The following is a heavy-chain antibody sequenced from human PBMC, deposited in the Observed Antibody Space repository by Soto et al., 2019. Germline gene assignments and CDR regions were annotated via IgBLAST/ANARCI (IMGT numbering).Heavy chain of an antibody. Sequence: ASVKVSCKASGYTFTSYGISWVRQAPGQGLEWMGWISAYNGNTNYAQKLQGRVTMTTDTSTSTVYMELSSLRSEDTAVYYCAREGAGYCTITSCSYFDVWGQGSLVTVSS. J-gene: IGHJ4*02. D-gene: IGHD2-2*01. V-gene: IGHV1-18*01. CDR3: AREGAGYCTITSCSYFDV. CDR1: GYTFTSYG. CDR2: ISAYNGNT.